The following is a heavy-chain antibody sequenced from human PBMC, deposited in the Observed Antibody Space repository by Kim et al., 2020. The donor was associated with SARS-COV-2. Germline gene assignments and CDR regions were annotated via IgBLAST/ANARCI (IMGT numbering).Heavy chain of an antibody. V-gene: IGHV3-23*01. D-gene: IGHD5-18*01. CDR1: GFTFSSYA. CDR2: ISGSGGST. Sequence: GGSLRLSCAASGFTFSSYAMSWVRQAPGKGLEWVSAISGSGGSTYYADSVKGRFTISRDNSKNTLYLQMNSLRAEDTAVYYCAKDLRRGYSYGDDLAEYFQHWGQGTLVTVSS. J-gene: IGHJ1*01. CDR3: AKDLRRGYSYGDDLAEYFQH.